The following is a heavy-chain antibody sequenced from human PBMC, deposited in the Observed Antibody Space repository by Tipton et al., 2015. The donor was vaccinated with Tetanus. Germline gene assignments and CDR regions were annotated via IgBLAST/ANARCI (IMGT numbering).Heavy chain of an antibody. CDR3: AKDSPLTLGYCSSTSCYADY. D-gene: IGHD2-2*01. CDR1: GFTFSSYA. J-gene: IGHJ4*02. V-gene: IGHV3-23*01. CDR2: ISGSGGST. Sequence: SLRLSCAASGFTFSSYAMSWVRQAPGKGLEWVSAISGSGGSTYYADSVKGRFTISRDNSKNTLYLQMNSLRAEDTAVYYCAKDSPLTLGYCSSTSCYADYWGQGTLVTVSS.